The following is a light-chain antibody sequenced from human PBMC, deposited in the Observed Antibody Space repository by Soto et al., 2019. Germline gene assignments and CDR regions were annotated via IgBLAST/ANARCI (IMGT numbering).Light chain of an antibody. CDR1: QTISSW. CDR2: KAS. V-gene: IGKV1-5*03. Sequence: DIQMTQSPSTLSGSVGDRVTITCRASQTISSWLAWYQQKPGKAPKPLIYKASTLNSGVPSRFSGSGSGTEFTLTISTLQPDDFATYYCQHYNSYSEAFGQGTKVDIK. CDR3: QHYNSYSEA. J-gene: IGKJ1*01.